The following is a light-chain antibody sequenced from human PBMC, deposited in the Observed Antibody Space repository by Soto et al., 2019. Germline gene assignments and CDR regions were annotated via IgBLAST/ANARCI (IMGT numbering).Light chain of an antibody. V-gene: IGKV3-15*01. J-gene: IGKJ4*01. CDR2: AAS. Sequence: EVVMTQSPATLSVSPGERATLSCRASHSVSSNLAWYQQKPGQAPRLLIYAASTRATGIPARFSGSGSGTEFTLTISSLQSEDFALYYCQQYNSWPPMLTFGGGTKVDI. CDR3: QQYNSWPPMLT. CDR1: HSVSSN.